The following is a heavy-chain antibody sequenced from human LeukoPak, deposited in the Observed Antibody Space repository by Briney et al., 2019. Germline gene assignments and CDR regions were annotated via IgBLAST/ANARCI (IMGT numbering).Heavy chain of an antibody. D-gene: IGHD3-22*01. Sequence: GGSLRLSCAASGFTFSSYSMNWVRQAPGKGLEWVSAISGSGGSTYYADSVKGRFTISRDNSKNTLYLQMNSLRAEDTAIYYCAKTYDSSGYIPFDYWGQGTLVTVSS. V-gene: IGHV3-23*01. J-gene: IGHJ4*02. CDR3: AKTYDSSGYIPFDY. CDR1: GFTFSSYS. CDR2: ISGSGGST.